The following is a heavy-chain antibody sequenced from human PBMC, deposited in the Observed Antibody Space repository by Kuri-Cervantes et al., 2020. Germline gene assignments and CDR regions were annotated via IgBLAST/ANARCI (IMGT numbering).Heavy chain of an antibody. CDR1: GFTFSSYW. D-gene: IGHD2-15*01. V-gene: IGHV3-7*01. CDR2: IKQDGSEK. Sequence: GESLKISCAASGFTFSSYWMSWVRQATGKGLEWVANIKQDGSEKYYVDSVKGRFTISRDNAKNSLYLQMNSLRAEDTAVYYCARRGVGASLHYYYYGMDVWGQGTTVTVSS. J-gene: IGHJ6*02. CDR3: ARRGVGASLHYYYYGMDV.